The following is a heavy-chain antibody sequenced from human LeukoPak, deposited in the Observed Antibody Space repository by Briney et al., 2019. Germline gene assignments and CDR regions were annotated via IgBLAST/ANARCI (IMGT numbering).Heavy chain of an antibody. V-gene: IGHV1-8*03. CDR2: MNPNSGNT. Sequence: GASVKVSCKASGYTFTSYDINWVRQATGQGLEWMGWMNPNSGNTGYAQKFQGRVTITRNTSISTAYMELSSLRSEDTAVYYCARGLDYDFWSGYYHFDYWGQGTLVTVSS. CDR3: ARGLDYDFWSGYYHFDY. J-gene: IGHJ4*02. D-gene: IGHD3-3*01. CDR1: GYTFTSYD.